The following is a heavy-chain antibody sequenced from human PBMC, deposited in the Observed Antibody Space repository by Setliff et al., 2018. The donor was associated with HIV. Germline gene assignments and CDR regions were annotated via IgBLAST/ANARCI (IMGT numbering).Heavy chain of an antibody. V-gene: IGHV1-2*02. CDR2: INPNSGGT. Sequence: ASVKVSCKASGYTFTSYYMHWVRQAPGQGLEGMGWINPNSGGTNYAQRFQGRVTMTRDTSISTAYMELSRLRSDDTAVYYCAREGELHYYDSSGYPPFDYWGQGTLVTVSS. J-gene: IGHJ4*02. D-gene: IGHD3-22*01. CDR3: AREGELHYYDSSGYPPFDY. CDR1: GYTFTSYY.